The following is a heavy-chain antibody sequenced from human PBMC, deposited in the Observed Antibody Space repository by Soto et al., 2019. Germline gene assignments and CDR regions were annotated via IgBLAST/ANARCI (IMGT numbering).Heavy chain of an antibody. Sequence: QVQLQESGPGLVKPSETLSLTCTVSGGSISSYYWSWIRQPPGKGLEWIGYISYSGSTNYNPSLKSRVTISVDTSKNQFSLKLSSVTAADTAVYYCARDLRLGELSLYLSYGMDVWGQGTTVTVSS. V-gene: IGHV4-59*01. CDR3: ARDLRLGELSLYLSYGMDV. CDR1: GGSISSYY. J-gene: IGHJ6*02. CDR2: ISYSGST. D-gene: IGHD3-16*02.